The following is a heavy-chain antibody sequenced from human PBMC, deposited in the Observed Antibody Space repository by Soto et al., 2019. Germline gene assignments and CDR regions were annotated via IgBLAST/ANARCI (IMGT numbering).Heavy chain of an antibody. J-gene: IGHJ4*02. CDR3: ARRYGPGFDY. CDR1: GGSISSYY. D-gene: IGHD4-17*01. CDR2: IYYSGST. Sequence: PSETLSLTCTVSGGSISSYYWTWIRQPPGKGLEWIGNIYYSGSTNYNPSLKSRVTISVDTSKNQFSLKLGSVTAADTAVYYCARRYGPGFDYWGQGTLVTVSS. V-gene: IGHV4-59*08.